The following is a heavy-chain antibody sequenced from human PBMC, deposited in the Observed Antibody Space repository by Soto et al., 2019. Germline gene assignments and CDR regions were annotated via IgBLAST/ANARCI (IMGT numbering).Heavy chain of an antibody. V-gene: IGHV4-34*01. Sequence: VQLQQWGAGLLKTSETLSLTCAVYGGSLSGYYWSWIRQTPGKRLEWVGDINHGGSANYNPSLKSRVTFSLDPSKNQFSLKVSSVIAADTAVYYCARYSSSWSKYVQHWGRGTLVTVSS. J-gene: IGHJ1*01. CDR1: GGSLSGYY. CDR2: INHGGSA. CDR3: ARYSSSWSKYVQH. D-gene: IGHD6-13*01.